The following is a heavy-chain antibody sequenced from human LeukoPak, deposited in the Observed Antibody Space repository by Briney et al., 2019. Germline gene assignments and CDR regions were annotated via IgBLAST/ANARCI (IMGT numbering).Heavy chain of an antibody. CDR3: ARLYKRTAGFIISDWFDP. J-gene: IGHJ5*02. CDR1: GGSFSGYY. V-gene: IGHV4-34*01. CDR2: INHSGST. Sequence: PSETLSLTCAVYGGSFSGYYWSWIRQPPGKGLEWIGEINHSGSTNYNPSLKSRVTISVDTSKNQFSLKLSSVTAADTAVYYCARLYKRTAGFIISDWFDPWGQGTLVTVSS. D-gene: IGHD3-10*01.